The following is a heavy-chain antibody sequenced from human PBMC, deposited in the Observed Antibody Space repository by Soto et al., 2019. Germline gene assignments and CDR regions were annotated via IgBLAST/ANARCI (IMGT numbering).Heavy chain of an antibody. CDR2: IIPNFGTA. D-gene: IGHD3-10*01. Sequence: QVQLVQSGAEVKKPGSSVKVSCKASGGTFSSYAISWVRQAPGQGLEWMGGIIPNFGTANYAQKFQGRVTITADESTSTAYMELSSLRSEDTAVYYCAREETLGELSYYFDYWGQGTLVTVSS. CDR1: GGTFSSYA. CDR3: AREETLGELSYYFDY. J-gene: IGHJ4*02. V-gene: IGHV1-69*01.